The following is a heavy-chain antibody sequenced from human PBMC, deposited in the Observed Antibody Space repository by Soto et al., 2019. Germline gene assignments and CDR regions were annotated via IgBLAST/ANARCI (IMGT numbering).Heavy chain of an antibody. CDR3: ARDKMIDESGLGSIDY. Sequence: ASVKVSCKASGYTFASFGVSWVRQSPGQGPEWMGWISGYNGKTKYAQKVQGRVTMTTDTSTNTAYMELRSLRSDDAAVYYCARDKMIDESGLGSIDYWGQGTVVTVSS. V-gene: IGHV1-18*04. CDR1: GYTFASFG. D-gene: IGHD3-10*01. CDR2: ISGYNGKT. J-gene: IGHJ4*02.